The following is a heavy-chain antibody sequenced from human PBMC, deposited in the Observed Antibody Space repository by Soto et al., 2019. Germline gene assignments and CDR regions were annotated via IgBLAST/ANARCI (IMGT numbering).Heavy chain of an antibody. V-gene: IGHV1-24*01. CDR1: GYTLTELS. CDR2: FDPEDGET. J-gene: IGHJ5*02. D-gene: IGHD2-2*02. Sequence: QVQLVQSGAEVKKPGASVKVSCKVSGYTLTELSMHWVRQAPGKGLEWMGGFDPEDGETIYAQKFQGWVTMTRDTSISTAYMELSRLRSDDTAVYYCARVRCSSTSCYNEGFDPWGQGTLVTVSS. CDR3: ARVRCSSTSCYNEGFDP.